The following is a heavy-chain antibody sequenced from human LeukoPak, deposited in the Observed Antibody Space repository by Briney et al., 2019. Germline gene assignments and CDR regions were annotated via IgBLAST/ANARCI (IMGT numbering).Heavy chain of an antibody. D-gene: IGHD3-16*01. CDR2: INPSGGSA. V-gene: IGHV1-46*01. CDR1: GYTFPNYY. CDR3: ARGFGVLIDY. J-gene: IGHJ4*02. Sequence: ASVPVSFKASGYTFPNYYLHWVRQAPGQGLEWMGIINPSGGSASYAQNFKGRVTMTRDASTSTVYMELSSLRSEDTAVYYCARGFGVLIDYWAEAPWVTVSS.